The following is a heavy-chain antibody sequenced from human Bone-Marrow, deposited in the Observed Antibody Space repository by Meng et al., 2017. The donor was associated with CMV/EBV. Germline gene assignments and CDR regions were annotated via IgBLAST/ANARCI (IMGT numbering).Heavy chain of an antibody. J-gene: IGHJ4*02. CDR1: ISSSNW. CDR3: AKGMGTYYYDSSGPFLFDY. V-gene: IGHV4-4*02. CDR2: IYHSGST. Sequence: ISSSNWWSWVRQPPGQGLEWIGEIYHSGSTNYNPSLKSRVTISVDKSKNQFSLKLSSVTAADTAVYYCAKGMGTYYYDSSGPFLFDYWGQGTLVTVSS. D-gene: IGHD3-22*01.